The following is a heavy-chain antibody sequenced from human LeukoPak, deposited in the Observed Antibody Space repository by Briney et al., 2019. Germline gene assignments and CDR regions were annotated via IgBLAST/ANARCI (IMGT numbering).Heavy chain of an antibody. CDR2: IKQDGSEK. J-gene: IGHJ4*02. CDR1: GFTFSSYW. Sequence: GGSLRLSCAASGFTFSSYWMSWVHQAPGKGLEWVANIKQDGSEKYYVDSVKGRFTISRDNAKNSLYLQMNSLRAEDTAVYYCARGRSGMVIVYWGQGTLVTVSS. CDR3: ARGRSGMVIVY. D-gene: IGHD5-18*01. V-gene: IGHV3-7*03.